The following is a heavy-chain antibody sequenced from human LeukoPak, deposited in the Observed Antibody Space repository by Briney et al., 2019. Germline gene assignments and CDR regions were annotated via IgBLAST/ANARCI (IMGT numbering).Heavy chain of an antibody. CDR1: GFTFSSYA. CDR3: AKDITIFGVVILYYFDY. D-gene: IGHD3-3*01. J-gene: IGHJ4*02. V-gene: IGHV3-23*01. CDR2: ISGSGGST. Sequence: GGSLRLSCAASGFTFSSYAMSWVRQAPGKGLEWVSAISGSGGSTYYADSVKGRFTISRDNSKNTLYLQMNSLRAEDTAVYYCAKDITIFGVVILYYFDYWGQGTLVTVSS.